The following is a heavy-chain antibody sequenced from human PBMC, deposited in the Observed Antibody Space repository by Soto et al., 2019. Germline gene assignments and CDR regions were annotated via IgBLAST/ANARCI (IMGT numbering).Heavy chain of an antibody. D-gene: IGHD2-21*01. CDR1: GGSIDTGGFY. Sequence: QVQLQESGPGLVKPSQTLTLTCSVSGGSIDTGGFYWSCARQIPGKGLQWIGYIYYTGAAYYNPALKSRVVISLDTSANQFSLSLTSLTAADTAVYYCASGTFNDISFDSWGQGRLVTVSS. J-gene: IGHJ4*02. CDR3: ASGTFNDISFDS. CDR2: IYYTGAA. V-gene: IGHV4-31*03.